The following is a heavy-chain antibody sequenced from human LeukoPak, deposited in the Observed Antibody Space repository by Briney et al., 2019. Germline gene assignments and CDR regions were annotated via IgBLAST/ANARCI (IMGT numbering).Heavy chain of an antibody. CDR2: ISGSGGST. J-gene: IGHJ4*02. V-gene: IGHV3-23*01. CDR1: GFTFSSYA. Sequence: GGSLRLSCAASGFTFSSYAMSWVRQAPGKGLERVSAISGSGGSTYYADSVKGRFTISRDNSKNTVYLQMNTLRAEDTAEYYCAKLPTGSYPYYFDFWGQGTLVTVSS. CDR3: AKLPTGSYPYYFDF. D-gene: IGHD1-26*01.